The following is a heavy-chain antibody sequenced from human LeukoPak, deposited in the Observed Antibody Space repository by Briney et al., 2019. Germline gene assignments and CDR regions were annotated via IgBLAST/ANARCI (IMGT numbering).Heavy chain of an antibody. J-gene: IGHJ4*02. CDR3: ARGTYDCIWGSYLSFDY. CDR1: GYTFTNND. CDR2: MNANSGNT. Sequence: ASVKVSCKASGYTFTNNDINWVRQATGQGLEWMGWMNANSGNTGYAQKFQGRVSMTRDTSISTAYMELSSLRSEDTAVYYCARGTYDCIWGSYLSFDYWGQGTLVTVSS. D-gene: IGHD3-16*02. V-gene: IGHV1-8*01.